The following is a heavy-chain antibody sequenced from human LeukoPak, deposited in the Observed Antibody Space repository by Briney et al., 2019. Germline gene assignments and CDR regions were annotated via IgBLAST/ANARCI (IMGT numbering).Heavy chain of an antibody. J-gene: IGHJ4*02. CDR1: GFTFSSHS. V-gene: IGHV3-21*01. Sequence: PGGPLRLSCAASGFTFSSHSMNWLRQAPGKGLEWVSSISSSSSYIYYADSVKGRFNISRDNAKNSLYLQMHSLRAEDTAVYYCASGDIVAFYWGQGTLVTVSS. CDR3: ASGDIVAFY. D-gene: IGHD5-12*01. CDR2: ISSSSSYI.